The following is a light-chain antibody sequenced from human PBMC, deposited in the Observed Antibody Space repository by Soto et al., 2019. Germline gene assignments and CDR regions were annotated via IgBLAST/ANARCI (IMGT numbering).Light chain of an antibody. CDR1: QSVNSTF. CDR2: GAS. Sequence: EIVLTHSPGTLSLSPGERATLSCRASQSVNSTFLVWYQQKPGQAPRLLIYGASNSATGVPDRFSGRGSGTVFTLTISRLATDDFTVYYCQQYSSLPTTFGPGTKVDIK. J-gene: IGKJ3*01. CDR3: QQYSSLPTT. V-gene: IGKV3-20*01.